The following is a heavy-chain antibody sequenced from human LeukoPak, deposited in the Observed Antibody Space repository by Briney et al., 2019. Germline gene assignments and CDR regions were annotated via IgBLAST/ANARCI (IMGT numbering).Heavy chain of an antibody. CDR1: GDSISTYY. V-gene: IGHV4-59*01. CDR3: SASKQLWLRGLFDY. D-gene: IGHD5-18*01. J-gene: IGHJ4*02. Sequence: PSETLSLTCSVSGDSISTYYWSWIRQPPGKALEWIGYVYYSGSTDYNPSLKSRVTISVDTSKKQFPLNLNSVTAADTAVYYCSASKQLWLRGLFDYWGQGTLVTVSS. CDR2: VYYSGST.